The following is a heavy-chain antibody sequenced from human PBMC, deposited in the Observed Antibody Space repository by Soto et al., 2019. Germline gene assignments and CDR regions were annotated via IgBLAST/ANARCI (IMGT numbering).Heavy chain of an antibody. V-gene: IGHV3-23*01. CDR1: GFTFGDFA. Sequence: EVQLLESGGDLVQPGGSLRLSCAASGFTFGDFAMNWVRQAPGKGLEWVSGITGVGDYTCYSDSVKGRFTISRVQSKNTVYLQMNSLRAEDTALYYCVKKIAGTTTNGAYWYFDLWGRGTLVTVSS. J-gene: IGHJ2*01. CDR3: VKKIAGTTTNGAYWYFDL. CDR2: ITGVGDYT. D-gene: IGHD2-8*01.